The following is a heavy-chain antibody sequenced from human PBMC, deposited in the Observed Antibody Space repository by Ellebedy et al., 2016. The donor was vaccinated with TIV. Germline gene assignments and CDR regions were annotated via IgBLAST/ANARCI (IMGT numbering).Heavy chain of an antibody. V-gene: IGHV3-23*01. J-gene: IGHJ3*02. CDR3: AKCLGCSGGDGYSGHAFDI. Sequence: ASGFTFSSYAMAWVRQAPGKGLEWVSAISGSGGATYYADSVKVRFTISRDNSKNTLFLQMNSLRAEDTAVYYCAKCLGCSGGDGYSGHAFDIWGQGTMVTVSS. D-gene: IGHD2-15*01. CDR1: GFTFSSYA. CDR2: ISGSGGAT.